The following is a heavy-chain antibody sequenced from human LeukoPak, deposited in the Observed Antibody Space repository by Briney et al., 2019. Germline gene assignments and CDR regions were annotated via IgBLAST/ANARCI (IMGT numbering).Heavy chain of an antibody. D-gene: IGHD3-10*01. CDR1: GFTFSSYA. J-gene: IGHJ4*02. CDR2: IWYDGSNK. V-gene: IGHV3-33*08. CDR3: ASVTMVRGVESFDY. Sequence: PGGSLRLSCAASGFTFSSYAMNWVRQAPGKGLEWVAVIWYDGSNKYYADSVKGRFTISRDNSKNTLYLQMNSLRAEDTAVYYCASVTMVRGVESFDYWGQGTLVTVSS.